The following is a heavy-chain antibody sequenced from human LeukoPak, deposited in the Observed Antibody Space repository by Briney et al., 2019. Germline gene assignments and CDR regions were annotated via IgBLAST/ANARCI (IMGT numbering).Heavy chain of an antibody. Sequence: GASVKVSCKASGGTFSSYAISWVRQAPGQGLEWMGGIIPIFGTANYAQKFQGRVTITTDESTSTAYMELSSLRSEDTAVYYCARDYYGSGPALYNWFDPWGQGTLVTVSS. D-gene: IGHD3-10*01. CDR3: ARDYYGSGPALYNWFDP. J-gene: IGHJ5*02. V-gene: IGHV1-69*05. CDR2: IIPIFGTA. CDR1: GGTFSSYA.